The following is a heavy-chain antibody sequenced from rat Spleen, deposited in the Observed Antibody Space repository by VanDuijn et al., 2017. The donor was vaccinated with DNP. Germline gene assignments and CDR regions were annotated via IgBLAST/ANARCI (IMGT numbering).Heavy chain of an antibody. CDR3: ASYYYDGYYAMDA. Sequence: EVQLRESGPGLVKPSQSLSLTCSVTGYSITSNYWGWIRKFPGNKMAWIGHISYSGRTTYNPSLKSRISITRDTSKNQYFLQLNSVTTEDTATYYCASYYYDGYYAMDAWGQGTSVTVSS. CDR1: GYSITSNY. J-gene: IGHJ4*01. V-gene: IGHV3-1*01. CDR2: ISYSGRT. D-gene: IGHD1-12*02.